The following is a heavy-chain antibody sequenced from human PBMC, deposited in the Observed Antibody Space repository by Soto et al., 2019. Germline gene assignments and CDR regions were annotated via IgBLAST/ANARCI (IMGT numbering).Heavy chain of an antibody. CDR3: AKDSGYDAFEI. CDR2: ISWNSGSI. D-gene: IGHD5-12*01. CDR1: GFPFDAYA. J-gene: IGHJ3*02. V-gene: IGHV3-9*01. Sequence: SLSLSYAASGFPFDAYAMHLVRQAPGKGLEWVSGISWNSGSIGYADSVKGRFTISRDNAKNSLYLQMNSLRAEDTALYYCAKDSGYDAFEIWGQGTMVTVTS.